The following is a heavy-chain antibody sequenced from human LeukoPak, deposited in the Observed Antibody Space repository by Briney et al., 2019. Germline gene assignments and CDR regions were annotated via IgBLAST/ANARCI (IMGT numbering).Heavy chain of an antibody. J-gene: IGHJ3*02. D-gene: IGHD3-3*02. CDR3: ARYTQHYGFDI. CDR1: GYTSTSPD. V-gene: IGHV1-8*01. Sequence: ASVKVSCKASGYTSTSPDINWVRQATGRGLEWLGWMNPRDNTGYAQKFQGRVTLTRDKSINAAYMELSSLRSEDTAVYYCARYTQHYGFDIWGQGTMVTVSA. CDR2: MNPRDNT.